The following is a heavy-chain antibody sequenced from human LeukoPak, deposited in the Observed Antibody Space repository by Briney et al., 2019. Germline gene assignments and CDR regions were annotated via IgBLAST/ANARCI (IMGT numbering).Heavy chain of an antibody. V-gene: IGHV4-39*01. J-gene: IGHJ3*02. CDR1: GGSIGSSSYY. Sequence: SETLSLTCTVSGGSIGSSSYYWGWIRQPPGKGLEWIGSIYYSGSTYYDPSLKSRVTISVDTSKNQFSLKLSSVTAADTAVYYCARHLLRNYYDSSGYYPDAFDIWGQGTMVTVSS. CDR2: IYYSGST. CDR3: ARHLLRNYYDSSGYYPDAFDI. D-gene: IGHD3-22*01.